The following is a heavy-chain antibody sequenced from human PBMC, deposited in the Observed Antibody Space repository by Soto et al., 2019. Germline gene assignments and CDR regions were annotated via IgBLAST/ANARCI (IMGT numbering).Heavy chain of an antibody. D-gene: IGHD4-17*01. Sequence: EVQLLESGGGLVQPGGSLRLSCAASGFTFSSYAMIWIRQVPGKGLEWVSGLYGSGRGIHYADSVKGRFTISRDNSAYAVYLQMNNRRVDDTAVYYCAKDAVAGDRVWLAHAWGRGTAVTVSS. CDR1: GFTFSSYA. J-gene: IGHJ5*02. CDR3: AKDAVAGDRVWLAHA. V-gene: IGHV3-23*01. CDR2: LYGSGRGI.